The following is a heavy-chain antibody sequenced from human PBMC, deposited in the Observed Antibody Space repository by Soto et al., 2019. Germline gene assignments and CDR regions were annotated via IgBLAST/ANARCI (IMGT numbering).Heavy chain of an antibody. CDR1: GGSINSGDDA. D-gene: IGHD6-13*01. J-gene: IGHJ6*02. CDR3: AGIRIAAAGGGLDV. Sequence: SETLSLTCGVSGGSINSGDDAWSWIRQPPGKGLEWMGYIYHSGSTYYNPSLKSRVTILVDRSKNQFSLKLSSVTAADTAVYYCAGIRIAAAGGGLDVWGQGTTVTVSS. CDR2: IYHSGST. V-gene: IGHV4-30-2*01.